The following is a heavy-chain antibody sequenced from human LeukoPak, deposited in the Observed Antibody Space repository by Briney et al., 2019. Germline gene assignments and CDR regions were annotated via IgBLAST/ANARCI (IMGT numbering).Heavy chain of an antibody. CDR2: INSDGSST. V-gene: IGHV3-74*01. J-gene: IGHJ4*02. CDR3: ARGSGGFDY. CDR1: EFTFSSYW. Sequence: GGSLRLSCAAPEFTFSSYWMHWVRQATGKGLVWVSRINSDGSSTNYADSVKGRFTISRDNAKNTLYLQMNSLRAEDTAVYYCARGSGGFDYWGQGTLVTVSS.